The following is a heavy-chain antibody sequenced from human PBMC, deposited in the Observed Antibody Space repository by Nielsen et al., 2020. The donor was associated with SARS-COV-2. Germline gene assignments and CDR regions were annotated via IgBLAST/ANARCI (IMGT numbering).Heavy chain of an antibody. V-gene: IGHV3-30*18. CDR3: AKDYTNCSSTSCYVDYYYGMDV. J-gene: IGHJ6*02. CDR2: ISYDGSNK. CDR1: GFTFSGYG. Sequence: GGSLRLSCAASGFTFSGYGMHWVRQAPGKGLAWVAVISYDGSNKYYADSVKGRFTISRDNSKNTLYLQMNSLRAEDTAVYYCAKDYTNCSSTSCYVDYYYGMDVWGQGTTVTVSS. D-gene: IGHD2-2*01.